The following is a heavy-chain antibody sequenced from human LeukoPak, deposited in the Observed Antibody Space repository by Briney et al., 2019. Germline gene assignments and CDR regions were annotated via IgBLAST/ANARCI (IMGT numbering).Heavy chain of an antibody. CDR1: GGSISSDY. V-gene: IGHV4-59*08. D-gene: IGHD3-22*01. J-gene: IGHJ4*02. Sequence: SETLSLTCTVSGGSISSDYWSWIRQPPGKGLEWIGYIYYSGSTNYNPSLKSRVTISVDTSKNQFSLNLSSVTAADTAVYYCARLVGYYDSSGYSKFDYWGQGTLVTVSS. CDR3: ARLVGYYDSSGYSKFDY. CDR2: IYYSGST.